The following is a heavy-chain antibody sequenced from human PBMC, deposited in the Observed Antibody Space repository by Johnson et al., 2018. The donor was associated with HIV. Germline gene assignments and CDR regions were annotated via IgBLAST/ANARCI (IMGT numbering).Heavy chain of an antibody. V-gene: IGHV3-66*01. CDR2: LFSGGDT. J-gene: IGHJ3*02. CDR1: GFSVSSNY. CDR3: AREREDYGLDI. D-gene: IGHD4/OR15-4a*01. Sequence: VQLVESGGVVVQPGGSLRLSCAASGFSVSSNYMTWVRQAPGKGLEWVSVLFSGGDTYYADSVRGRFTISRDNSKTTLYLQMNSLRAEDTAVYYCAREREDYGLDIWGQGTMVTVSS.